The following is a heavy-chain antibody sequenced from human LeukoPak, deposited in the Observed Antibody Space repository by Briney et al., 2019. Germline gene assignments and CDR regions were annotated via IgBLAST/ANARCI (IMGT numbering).Heavy chain of an antibody. CDR1: GFTFSSYW. V-gene: IGHV3-7*01. Sequence: PGGSLRLSCAASGFTFSSYWMSWVRQAPGKGLEWVANIKQDGSEKYYVDSVKGRFTISRDNAKNSLYLQMNSLRAEDTAVYYCARDKPYDSSGYYYLDYWGQGTLVTVSS. CDR2: IKQDGSEK. J-gene: IGHJ4*02. D-gene: IGHD3-22*01. CDR3: ARDKPYDSSGYYYLDY.